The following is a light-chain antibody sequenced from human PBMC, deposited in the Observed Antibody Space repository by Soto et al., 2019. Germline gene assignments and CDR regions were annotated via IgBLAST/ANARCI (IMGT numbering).Light chain of an antibody. CDR2: GAS. Sequence: EIVLTQSPGTLSLSPGERATLSCRASQSVSSSFLAWYQQKPGQAPRLLIYGASSRATGIPDRFSGSGCGTDFTLTISRLEPEDFAVYYCQQHGSSPRTFGQGTKVEIK. J-gene: IGKJ1*01. CDR1: QSVSSSF. CDR3: QQHGSSPRT. V-gene: IGKV3-20*01.